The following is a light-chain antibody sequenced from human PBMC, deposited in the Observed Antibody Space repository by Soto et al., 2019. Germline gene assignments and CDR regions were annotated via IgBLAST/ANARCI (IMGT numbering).Light chain of an antibody. Sequence: QSVLTQPPSASGSPGQSVTISCTGTSSDVGGYNYVSWYQQHPGKAPKLMIYEVSKRPSGVPDRFSGSKSGNTASLTVSGLQAEDEADYYGSSPRIFGTGTKLTVL. CDR1: SSDVGGYNY. V-gene: IGLV2-8*01. CDR2: EVS. CDR3: SSPRI. J-gene: IGLJ1*01.